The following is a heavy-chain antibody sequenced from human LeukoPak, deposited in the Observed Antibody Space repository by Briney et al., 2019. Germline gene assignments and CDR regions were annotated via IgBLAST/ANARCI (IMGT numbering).Heavy chain of an antibody. CDR1: GGTFRIYA. J-gene: IGHJ5*02. D-gene: IGHD2-2*01. V-gene: IGHV1-69*04. Sequence: SVQVSCHASGGTFRIYAISWVRQAPGQGLEWMGRIIPILGIANYAQKFQGRVTITADKSTSTAYMEMRSLRSEGTAVYYCARDSRRIVVVPAGTEFDAWGQGTLVTVAS. CDR3: ARDSRRIVVVPAGTEFDA. CDR2: IIPILGIA.